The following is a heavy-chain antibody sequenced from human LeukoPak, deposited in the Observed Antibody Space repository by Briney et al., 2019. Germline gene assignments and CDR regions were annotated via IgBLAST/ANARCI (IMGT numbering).Heavy chain of an antibody. J-gene: IGHJ4*02. Sequence: GGSLRLSCAASGFTFSSYGMHWVRQAPGKGLEWVAFIRYDGSKKYYADSVKGRFTISRDNSKNTLYLQMNSLRAEDTAVYYCAKDASLLGDYFDYWGQGTLVTVSS. V-gene: IGHV3-30*02. CDR3: AKDASLLGDYFDY. D-gene: IGHD3-16*01. CDR2: IRYDGSKK. CDR1: GFTFSSYG.